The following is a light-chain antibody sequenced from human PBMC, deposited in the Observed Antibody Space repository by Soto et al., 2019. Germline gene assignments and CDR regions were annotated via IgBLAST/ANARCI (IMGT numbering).Light chain of an antibody. V-gene: IGKV3-15*01. CDR2: AAS. Sequence: EIVLTQSPATLSVSPGERATLSCRASQSFTSNLAWYQQKPGQPPWLLIYAASARATGIPTRFSGSGSGTEFTLTISSLQSEDFAVYYCQQYNNGPPDTFGQGTKLEIK. J-gene: IGKJ2*01. CDR3: QQYNNGPPDT. CDR1: QSFTSN.